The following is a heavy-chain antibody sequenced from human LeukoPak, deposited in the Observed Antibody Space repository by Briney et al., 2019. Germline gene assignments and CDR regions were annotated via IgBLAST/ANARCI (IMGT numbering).Heavy chain of an antibody. CDR1: GGSFSGYY. Sequence: PSETLSLTCAVYGGSFSGYYWSWIRQPPGKGLEWIGEINHSGSTNYNPSLKSRVTISVDTSKNQFSLKLSSVTAADTAVYYCARRYCSSTSCRAPYYYYGMDVWGKGTTVTVSS. CDR3: ARRYCSSTSCRAPYYYYGMDV. CDR2: INHSGST. J-gene: IGHJ6*04. V-gene: IGHV4-34*01. D-gene: IGHD2-2*01.